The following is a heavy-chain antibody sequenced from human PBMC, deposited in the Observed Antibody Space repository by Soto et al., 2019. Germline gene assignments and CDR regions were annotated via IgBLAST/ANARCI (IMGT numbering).Heavy chain of an antibody. CDR1: GFTFSSYG. CDR3: AREGGLVVAAIMYGYYFDY. D-gene: IGHD2-15*01. J-gene: IGHJ4*02. Sequence: GGSLRLSCAASGFTFSSYGMHWVRQAPGKGLEWVAVIWYDGSNKYYADSVKGRFTISRDNSKNTLYLQMNSLRAEDTAVYYCAREGGLVVAAIMYGYYFDYWGQGTLVTVSS. CDR2: IWYDGSNK. V-gene: IGHV3-33*01.